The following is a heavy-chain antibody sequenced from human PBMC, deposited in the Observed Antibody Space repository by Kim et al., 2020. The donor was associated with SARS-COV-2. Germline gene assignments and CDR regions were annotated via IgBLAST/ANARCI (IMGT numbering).Heavy chain of an antibody. Sequence: YDQKFQGRVTITADKSTSTAYMELSSLRSEDTAVYYCASMVRGVFNWFDPWGQGTLVTVSS. D-gene: IGHD3-10*01. J-gene: IGHJ5*02. V-gene: IGHV1-69*02. CDR3: ASMVRGVFNWFDP.